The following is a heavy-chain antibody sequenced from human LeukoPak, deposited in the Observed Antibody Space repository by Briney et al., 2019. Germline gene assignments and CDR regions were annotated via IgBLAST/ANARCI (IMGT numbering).Heavy chain of an antibody. CDR2: IKQDGSEK. CDR3: ARVDGYKIDDAFDI. J-gene: IGHJ3*02. D-gene: IGHD5-24*01. Sequence: PGGSLRLSCAASGFTFSGYWMSWVRQAPGKGLEWVANIKQDGSEKYYVDSVKGRFTISRDNAKNSLYLQMNSLRAEDTAVYYCARVDGYKIDDAFDIWGQGTMVTVSS. V-gene: IGHV3-7*01. CDR1: GFTFSGYW.